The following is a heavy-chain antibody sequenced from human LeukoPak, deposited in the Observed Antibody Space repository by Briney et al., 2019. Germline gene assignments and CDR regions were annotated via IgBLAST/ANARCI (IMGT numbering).Heavy chain of an antibody. V-gene: IGHV1-24*01. CDR3: ARGDFDDNWFDP. Sequence: ASVKVSCKVSGYTLTELSMHWVRQAPGKGLEWMGGFDPEDGETIYAQKFQGRVTMTEDTSTDTAYMELSSLRSEDTAVYYCARGDFDDNWFDPWGQGTLVTVSS. D-gene: IGHD3-9*01. CDR1: GYTLTELS. J-gene: IGHJ5*02. CDR2: FDPEDGET.